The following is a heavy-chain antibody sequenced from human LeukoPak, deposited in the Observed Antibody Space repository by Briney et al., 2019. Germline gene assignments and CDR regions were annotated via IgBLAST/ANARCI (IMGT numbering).Heavy chain of an antibody. V-gene: IGHV3-30-3*01. CDR2: ISYDGSNK. CDR3: ARAHPVDSSGYPDY. J-gene: IGHJ4*02. Sequence: GGSLRLSCAASGFTFSSYAMHWVRQAPGKGLEWVAVISYDGSNKYYAGSVKGRFTISRDNAKNSLYLQMNSLRAEDTAVYYCARAHPVDSSGYPDYWGQGTLVTVSS. CDR1: GFTFSSYA. D-gene: IGHD3-22*01.